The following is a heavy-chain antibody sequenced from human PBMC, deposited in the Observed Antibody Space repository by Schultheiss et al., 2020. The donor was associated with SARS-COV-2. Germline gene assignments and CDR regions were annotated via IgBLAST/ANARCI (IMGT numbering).Heavy chain of an antibody. J-gene: IGHJ3*02. V-gene: IGHV4-30-2*01. CDR3: ARDQDYGRNAFDI. D-gene: IGHD4/OR15-4a*01. CDR2: IYYLGNT. Sequence: SETLSLTCAVSDDSIASGVYSWTWIRQPPGKGLEWIGYIYYLGNTFYQSSLTSRVTFSLDTSKKQFSLRLNSVTAADTAVYYCARDQDYGRNAFDIWGQGTMVTVSS. CDR1: DDSIASGVYS.